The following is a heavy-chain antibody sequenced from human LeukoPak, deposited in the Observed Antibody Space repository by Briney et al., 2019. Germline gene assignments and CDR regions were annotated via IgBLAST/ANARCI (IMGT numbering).Heavy chain of an antibody. D-gene: IGHD4-23*01. CDR2: ISSHSSTI. CDR3: ARARNYGGNIFDY. V-gene: IGHV3-48*04. CDR1: GFTFSSYS. J-gene: IGHJ4*02. Sequence: GGSLRLSCAASGFTFSSYSMNWVRQAPGTGLEWISYISSHSSTIYYADSVKGRFTISRDNAKNSLYLQMNSLRAEDTAVYYCARARNYGGNIFDYWGQGTLVTVSS.